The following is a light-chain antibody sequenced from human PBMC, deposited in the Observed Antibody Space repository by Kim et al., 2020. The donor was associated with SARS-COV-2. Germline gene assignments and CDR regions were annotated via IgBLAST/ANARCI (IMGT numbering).Light chain of an antibody. CDR1: QRINTW. V-gene: IGKV1-5*01. CDR3: QQYNSDSLT. Sequence: DIQMTQSPSTLSASVGDRVTISCRDSQRINTWLAWYQQIPGKSPKLLIYDAASLYSGVPTRFSGSGAGTEFSLTISSLQPDDFATYYCQQYNSDSLTFGRVTKVDIK. CDR2: DAA. J-gene: IGKJ1*01.